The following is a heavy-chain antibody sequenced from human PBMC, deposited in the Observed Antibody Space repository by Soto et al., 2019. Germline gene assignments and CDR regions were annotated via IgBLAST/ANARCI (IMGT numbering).Heavy chain of an antibody. CDR3: AHRILRTVFGLVTTTAIYFDF. Sequence: QITLNESGPTVVNPAETLTLTCTFSGFSLTTSGVGVGWIRQSPGKAPEWLALIYWDDDKRYSASLNSRLTITNDTSKNQVVLTMASVDPADTATYYCAHRILRTVFGLVTTTAIYFDFWGQGTPVVVSS. D-gene: IGHD3-3*01. V-gene: IGHV2-5*02. CDR1: GFSLTTSGVG. CDR2: IYWDDDK. J-gene: IGHJ4*02.